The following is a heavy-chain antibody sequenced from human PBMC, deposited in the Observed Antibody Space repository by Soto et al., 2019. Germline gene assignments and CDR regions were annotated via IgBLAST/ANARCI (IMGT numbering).Heavy chain of an antibody. J-gene: IGHJ6*02. CDR1: GGSISGYY. D-gene: IGHD2-21*02. V-gene: IGHV4-59*01. CDR2: MYNTGST. Sequence: PSETLSLTCTVSGGSISGYYWSWIRQPPGKGLEWIGYMYNTGSTVYNPSFKSRDTISVDTSKNQISLKLNSENTADTAVYYCARDLWGYCGTDCYPLDVWGQGTTVTVS. CDR3: ARDLWGYCGTDCYPLDV.